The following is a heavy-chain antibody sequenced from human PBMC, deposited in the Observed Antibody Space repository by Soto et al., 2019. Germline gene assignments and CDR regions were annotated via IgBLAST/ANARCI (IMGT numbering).Heavy chain of an antibody. CDR3: TRHPYDFGDYGNGATWHPDTYGMDV. Sequence: EVQLVESGGGLVQPGGSLKLSCAASGFTFSGSAMHWVRQAPGKGLEWVGRIRSKANSYATAYAASMKGRFTISRDDSKNTAYLQMNSLKTEDTAVYYCTRHPYDFGDYGNGATWHPDTYGMDVWGQGTTVTVSS. V-gene: IGHV3-73*02. CDR1: GFTFSGSA. D-gene: IGHD4-17*01. J-gene: IGHJ6*02. CDR2: IRSKANSYAT.